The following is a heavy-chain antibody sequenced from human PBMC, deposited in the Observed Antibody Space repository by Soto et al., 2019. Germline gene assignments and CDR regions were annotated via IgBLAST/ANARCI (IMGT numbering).Heavy chain of an antibody. CDR3: ARVVGNIPTGLFEY. J-gene: IGHJ4*02. D-gene: IGHD2-15*01. CDR1: GGTFSSYA. CDR2: IIPIFGTA. Sequence: SVKVSCKASGGTFSSYAISWVRQAPGQGLEWMGGIIPIFGTANYAQKFQGRVTITADESTSTAYMELSSLRSEDTAVYYCARVVGNIPTGLFEYWGQGTLVTVSS. V-gene: IGHV1-69*13.